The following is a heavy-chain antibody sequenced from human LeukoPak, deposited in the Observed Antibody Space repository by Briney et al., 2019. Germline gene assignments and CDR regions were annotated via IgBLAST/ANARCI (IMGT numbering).Heavy chain of an antibody. CDR2: INHSGST. V-gene: IGHV4-34*01. D-gene: IGHD2-8*01. CDR3: ARRSGMLAYYFDY. CDR1: GGSFSGYY. Sequence: PSETLSLTCAVYGGSFSGYYWSWIRQPPGKGLEWIGEINHSGSTHYNPSLKSRVTISVDTSKNQFSLKLSSVTAADTAVYYCARRSGMLAYYFDYWGQGTLVTVSS. J-gene: IGHJ4*02.